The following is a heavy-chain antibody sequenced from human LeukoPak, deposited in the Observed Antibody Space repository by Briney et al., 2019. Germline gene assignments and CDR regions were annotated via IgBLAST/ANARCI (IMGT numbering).Heavy chain of an antibody. J-gene: IGHJ4*02. V-gene: IGHV1-2*02. CDR2: MDPNRAGP. CDR1: GYTCTVYY. Sequence: ASVTLSFNCSGYTCTVYYMHWVRHRPGPGHELKGCMDPNRAGPTYAETLQGRVNTTRETSISRAYMQLSRLRSDDTAVYYCARVHLRPLVRMFCYWGQRALVTVSS. CDR3: ARVHLRPLVRMFCY. D-gene: IGHD6-13*01.